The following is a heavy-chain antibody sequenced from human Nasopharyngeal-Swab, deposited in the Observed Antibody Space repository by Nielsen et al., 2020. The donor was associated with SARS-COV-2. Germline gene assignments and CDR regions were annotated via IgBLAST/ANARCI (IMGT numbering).Heavy chain of an antibody. Sequence: ASVKVSCKASGYTFTSYAMHWVRQAPGQGLEWMGWMNPNSGNTGYAQKFQGRVTMTRNTSISTAYMELSSLRSEDTAVYYCAREEIAVAATWWFDPWGQGTLVTVSS. CDR1: GYTFTSYA. CDR3: AREEIAVAATWWFDP. D-gene: IGHD6-19*01. CDR2: MNPNSGNT. J-gene: IGHJ5*02. V-gene: IGHV1-8*02.